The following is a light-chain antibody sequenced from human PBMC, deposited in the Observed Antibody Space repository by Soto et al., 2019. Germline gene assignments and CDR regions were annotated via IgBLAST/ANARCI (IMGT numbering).Light chain of an antibody. CDR3: SSYTTTDLVV. CDR1: SSDGVVYDY. CDR2: DAS. J-gene: IGLJ2*01. Sequence: QSVLTQPASVSGSPGQSITISCTGSSSDGVVYDYVSWYQQHPGRAPKLMIYDASARPSGVSNRFSGSKSGNTASLTISGLQAEDEADYYCSSYTTTDLVVFGGGTKLTVL. V-gene: IGLV2-14*01.